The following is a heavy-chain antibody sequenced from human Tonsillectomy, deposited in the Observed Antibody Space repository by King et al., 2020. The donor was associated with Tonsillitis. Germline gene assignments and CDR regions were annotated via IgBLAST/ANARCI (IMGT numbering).Heavy chain of an antibody. CDR2: IKQDGSEK. D-gene: IGHD4-17*01. V-gene: IGHV3-7*01. Sequence: VQLVESGGGLVQPGGSLRLSCAASGFTFSSYWMSWVRQAPGKGLEWVANIKQDGSEKYYVDSVKGRFTISRDNAKNSLYLQMNSLRAEDTGVYYCARETTTVTSFDAFDIWGQGTMVTVSS. CDR3: ARETTTVTSFDAFDI. CDR1: GFTFSSYW. J-gene: IGHJ3*02.